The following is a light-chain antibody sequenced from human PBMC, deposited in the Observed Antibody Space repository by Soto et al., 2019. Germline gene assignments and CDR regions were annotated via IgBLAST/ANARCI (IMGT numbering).Light chain of an antibody. Sequence: QSVLTQPASVSWSPGQSITISCIGTSSDVGGYNFVSWYQQHPGEAPKLIIFDVSHRPSGISTRFSGSKSGNTASLTISGLQAEDEADYYCSSYRIRSPPDYVFGTGTKVTVL. CDR3: SSYRIRSPPDYV. CDR1: SSDVGGYNF. CDR2: DVS. V-gene: IGLV2-14*03. J-gene: IGLJ1*01.